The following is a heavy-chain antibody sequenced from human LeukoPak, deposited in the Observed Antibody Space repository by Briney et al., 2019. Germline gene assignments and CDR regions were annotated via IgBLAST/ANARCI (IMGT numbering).Heavy chain of an antibody. D-gene: IGHD6-25*01. CDR1: GGSIRGYY. J-gene: IGHJ4*02. CDR3: ARDLWSTAAGIFDF. Sequence: SETLSLTCTVSGGSIRGYYWNWIRQPAGKGLEWIGRIYTSGSTNYNPSLKSRLTMSLDTSKNQFSLNLTFVTAADTAVYFCARDLWSTAAGIFDFWGQGALVTVSS. CDR2: IYTSGST. V-gene: IGHV4-4*07.